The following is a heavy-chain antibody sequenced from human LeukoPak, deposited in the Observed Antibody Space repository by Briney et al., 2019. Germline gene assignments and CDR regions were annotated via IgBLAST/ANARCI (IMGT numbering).Heavy chain of an antibody. D-gene: IGHD6-13*01. CDR3: ARQIASAGTAGFDF. CDR1: GGSICSYY. V-gene: IGHV4-4*07. Sequence: SETLSLTCTVSGGSICSYYWSWIRQPAGKGLEWIGRIYSTGSTNYNPSLKSRVTKSVDTSKNQFSLRLRSVTAADTAVYYCARQIASAGTAGFDFWGQGALVTVSS. J-gene: IGHJ4*02. CDR2: IYSTGST.